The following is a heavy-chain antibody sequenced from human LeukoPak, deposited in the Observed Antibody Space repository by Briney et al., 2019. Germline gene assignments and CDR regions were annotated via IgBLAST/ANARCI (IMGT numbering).Heavy chain of an antibody. D-gene: IGHD7-27*01. V-gene: IGHV4-34*01. Sequence: TSETLSLTCAVYGGSFRGYYWSWIRQPPGKGLEWIGEIHYTGATNYKPSLKSRVTTSGDPSKNQVSLRVSSVTAADTAVYYCARGVLGPYYFDLWGRGTLVTVSS. J-gene: IGHJ2*01. CDR1: GGSFRGYY. CDR3: ARGVLGPYYFDL. CDR2: IHYTGAT.